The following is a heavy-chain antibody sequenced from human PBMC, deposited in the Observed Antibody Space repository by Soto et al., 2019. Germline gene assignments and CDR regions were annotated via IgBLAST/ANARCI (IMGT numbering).Heavy chain of an antibody. CDR2: ISGSGGST. CDR3: AKDAVAAYGGDWYFDL. D-gene: IGHD6-19*01. CDR1: GFTFSSYA. J-gene: IGHJ2*01. Sequence: EVQLLESGGGLVQPGGSLRLSCAASGFTFSSYAMSWVRQAPGKGLEWVSAISGSGGSTYYADSVKGRFTISRDNSKNTLYLQMNSLRAEDTAVYYCAKDAVAAYGGDWYFDLWGRGTLVTVSS. V-gene: IGHV3-23*01.